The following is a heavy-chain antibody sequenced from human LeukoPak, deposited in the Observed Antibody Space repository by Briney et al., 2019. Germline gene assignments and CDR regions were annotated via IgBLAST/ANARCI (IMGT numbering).Heavy chain of an antibody. CDR3: ARTGGYRGYFDY. V-gene: IGHV4-59*02. Sequence: PSETLSLTCTVSGGSVISYYWSWIRQPPGKGLECIGYIYSSGSTNYNPSLKSRVTISVDTSKSQFSLKLSSVTAADTAVYYCARTGGYRGYFDYWGQGTLVTVSS. CDR1: GGSVISYY. CDR2: IYSSGST. J-gene: IGHJ4*02. D-gene: IGHD5-18*01.